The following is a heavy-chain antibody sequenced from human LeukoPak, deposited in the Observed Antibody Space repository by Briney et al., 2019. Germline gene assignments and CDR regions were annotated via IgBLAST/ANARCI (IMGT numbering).Heavy chain of an antibody. CDR1: GFTLSYYW. CDR2: INQDGSEK. J-gene: IGHJ4*02. CDR3: ARWVSQYYFDY. V-gene: IGHV3-7*01. Sequence: GGSLRLSCEASGFTLSYYWMSWVRQAPGKGLEWVANINQDGSEKYFVDSVKGRFTISRDTAQNSVFLQMDSLRVDDTAVYYCARWVSQYYFDYWGQGTHVTVSS. D-gene: IGHD2-21*01.